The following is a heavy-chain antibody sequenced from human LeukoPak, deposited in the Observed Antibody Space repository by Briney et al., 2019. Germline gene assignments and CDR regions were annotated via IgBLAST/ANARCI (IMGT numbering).Heavy chain of an antibody. CDR3: AQDRVGSVYSSSTSCYGGYMDV. CDR1: GFTFSSYG. V-gene: IGHV3-30*02. J-gene: IGHJ6*03. CDR2: IRYDGSNK. D-gene: IGHD2-2*01. Sequence: GGSLRLSCAASGFTFSSYGMHWARQAPGKGLEWVAFIRYDGSNKYYADSVKGRFTISRDNSKNTLYLQMNSLRAEDTAVYYYAQDRVGSVYSSSTSCYGGYMDVWGKGTTVTVSS.